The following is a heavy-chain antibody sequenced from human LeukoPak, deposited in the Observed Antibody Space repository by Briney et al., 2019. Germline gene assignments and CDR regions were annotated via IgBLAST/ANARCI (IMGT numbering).Heavy chain of an antibody. V-gene: IGHV1-2*02. J-gene: IGHJ4*02. CDR1: GYTFTGYY. CDR3: SSLWNCCNDLDY. Sequence: ASVTLSCKASGYTFTGYYIHWVRKAPGQGLELMGWMNPNSGGTNYAQTFQGRVTMTRVTSISTAYTEMRRPRTDDTAVYYCSSLWNCCNDLDYWCQGTLVTASS. CDR2: MNPNSGGT. D-gene: IGHD1-7*01.